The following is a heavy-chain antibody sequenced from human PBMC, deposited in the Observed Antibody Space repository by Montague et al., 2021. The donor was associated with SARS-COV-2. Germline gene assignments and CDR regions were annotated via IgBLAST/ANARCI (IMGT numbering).Heavy chain of an antibody. D-gene: IGHD3-22*01. CDR1: GFTFSSYS. J-gene: IGHJ4*02. CDR3: RVVNYYASIFDC. CDR2: INGTGSST. V-gene: IGHV3-23*01. Sequence: SLSLSWAASGFTFSSYSMHWVRQAPGKGLEWVSAINGTGSSTYYADSVKGRFTISRDNSKNTLYLQMNSLRADDTAVYYCRVVNYYASIFDCWGQGTLVTVSS.